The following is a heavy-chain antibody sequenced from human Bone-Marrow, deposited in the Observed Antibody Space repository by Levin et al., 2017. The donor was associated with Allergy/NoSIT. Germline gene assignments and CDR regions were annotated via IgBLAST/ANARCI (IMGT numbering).Heavy chain of an antibody. D-gene: IGHD2-21*01. V-gene: IGHV3-48*04. CDR2: ITTGSTTI. CDR1: GFTFSSYS. Sequence: GGSLRLSCAASGFTFSSYSMNWVRQAPGKGLEWVSYITTGSTTIYYGDSVKCRFTISRDNAKNSVYLQMNSLRAEDTAVYYCARGSRGGDYFDYWGQGTLVTVSS. J-gene: IGHJ4*02. CDR3: ARGSRGGDYFDY.